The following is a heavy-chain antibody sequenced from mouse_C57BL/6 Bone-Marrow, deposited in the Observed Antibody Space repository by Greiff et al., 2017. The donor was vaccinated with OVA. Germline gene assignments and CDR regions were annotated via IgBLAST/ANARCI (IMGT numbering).Heavy chain of an antibody. D-gene: IGHD4-1*01. Sequence: EVKLVESGGGLVQSGRSLRLSCATSGFTFSDFYMEWVRQAPGKGLEWIAASRNKANDYTTDYSASVKGRVIVSRDTSQSILYLQMNALRAEDTAIYYCARDAWDGYYFDYWGQGTTLTVSS. CDR2: SRNKANDYTT. CDR3: ARDAWDGYYFDY. V-gene: IGHV7-1*01. CDR1: GFTFSDFY. J-gene: IGHJ2*01.